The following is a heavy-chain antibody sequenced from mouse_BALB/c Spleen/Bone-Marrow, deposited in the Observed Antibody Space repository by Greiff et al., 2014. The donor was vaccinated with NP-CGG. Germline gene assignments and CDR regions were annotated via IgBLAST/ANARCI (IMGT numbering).Heavy chain of an antibody. Sequence: LVEPGAELVKPGASVKLSCKASGYTFSNYYMYWVKQRPGQGLEWIGESNPSNGGSNFNEKFKSKATLTVDKSSSTAYMQLSSLTSEDSAVYYCTRSNYGYWYFDVWGAGTTVTVSS. D-gene: IGHD1-1*01. J-gene: IGHJ1*01. CDR1: GYTFSNYY. CDR3: TRSNYGYWYFDV. V-gene: IGHV1S81*02. CDR2: SNPSNGGS.